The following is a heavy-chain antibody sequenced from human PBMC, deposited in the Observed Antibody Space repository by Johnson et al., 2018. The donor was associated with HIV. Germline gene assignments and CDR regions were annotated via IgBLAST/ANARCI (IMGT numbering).Heavy chain of an antibody. J-gene: IGHJ3*02. CDR1: GFTFSSYA. Sequence: VQLVESGGGVVQPGRSLRLSCAASGFTFSSYAMHWVRQAPGKALEWVALISYDGSITYYADSVKGRFTISRDNSKNTLYLQMNSLRAEDTAVYYCARDASWDDAFDIWGQGTMVTVSS. CDR2: ISYDGSIT. V-gene: IGHV3-30*04. CDR3: ARDASWDDAFDI. D-gene: IGHD2-2*01.